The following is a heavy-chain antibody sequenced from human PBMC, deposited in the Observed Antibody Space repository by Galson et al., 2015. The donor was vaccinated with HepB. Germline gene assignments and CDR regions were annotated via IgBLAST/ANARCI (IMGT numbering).Heavy chain of an antibody. V-gene: IGHV3-23*01. CDR1: GFTFSNYA. CDR2: ISGSGDSI. D-gene: IGHD6-19*01. CDR3: AKRRYMSGWYGY. Sequence: SLRLSCAASGFTFSNYAMNWVRQAPGKGLEWVSVISGSGDSIFYADSVKGRFTISRDNSKNTLYLQMNSLRAEDTAVYYCAKRRYMSGWYGYWGQGTQVTVSS. J-gene: IGHJ4*02.